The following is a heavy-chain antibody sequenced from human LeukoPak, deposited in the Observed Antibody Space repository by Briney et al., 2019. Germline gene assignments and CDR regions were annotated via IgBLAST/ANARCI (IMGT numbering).Heavy chain of an antibody. CDR2: ISGSDGST. V-gene: IGHV3-23*01. CDR3: AKRKVVAATMGRFDY. J-gene: IGHJ4*02. D-gene: IGHD2-15*01. CDR1: GFTFSSYA. Sequence: PGGSLRLSCAASGFTFSSYAMNWVLQAPGKGLEWVSTISGSDGSTYYADSVKGRFTISRDNSKNTLYLQMNSLRAEDTAVYYCAKRKVVAATMGRFDYWGQGTLVTVSS.